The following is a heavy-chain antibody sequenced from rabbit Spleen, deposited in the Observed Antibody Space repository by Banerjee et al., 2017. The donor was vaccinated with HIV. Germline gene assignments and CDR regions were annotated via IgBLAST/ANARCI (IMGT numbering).Heavy chain of an antibody. CDR3: ARDLDGVIGWNFGW. V-gene: IGHV1S47*01. J-gene: IGHJ4*01. CDR1: GFSFSSSD. Sequence: QEQLVESGGGLVQPEGSLTLTCTVSGFSFSSSDYMCWVRQAPGKGLEWIGYIEPIFGSTYYASWVNGRFTISSHNAQNTVDLQMNSLTAADTATYFCARDLDGVIGWNFGWWGQGTLVTVS. CDR2: IEPIFGST. D-gene: IGHD1-1*01.